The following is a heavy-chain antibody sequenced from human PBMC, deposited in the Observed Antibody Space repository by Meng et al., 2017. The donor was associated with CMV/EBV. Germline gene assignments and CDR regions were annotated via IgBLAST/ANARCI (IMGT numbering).Heavy chain of an antibody. Sequence: GESLKISCAASGFTFSSYAMSWVRQAPGKGLEWVSAISGSGGSTYYADSVKGRFTISRDNAKNSLYLQMNSLRAEDTAVYYCARAPTYYYDSSGYYGLGFDYWGQGTLVTVSS. CDR2: ISGSGGST. CDR3: ARAPTYYYDSSGYYGLGFDY. J-gene: IGHJ4*02. V-gene: IGHV3-23*01. D-gene: IGHD3-22*01. CDR1: GFTFSSYA.